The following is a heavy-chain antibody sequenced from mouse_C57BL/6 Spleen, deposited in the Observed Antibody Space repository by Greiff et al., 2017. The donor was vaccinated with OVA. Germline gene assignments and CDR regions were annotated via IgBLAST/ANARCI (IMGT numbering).Heavy chain of an antibody. Sequence: EVQLQQSGPELVKPGASVKISCKASGYTFTDYYMNWVKQSHGKSLEWIGDINPNNGGTSYNQKFKGKATLTVDKSSSTAYMELRSLTSEDSAVYYCARCRFSYYFDYWGQGTTLTVSS. CDR3: ARCRFSYYFDY. J-gene: IGHJ2*01. V-gene: IGHV1-26*01. D-gene: IGHD6-1*01. CDR1: GYTFTDYY. CDR2: INPNNGGT.